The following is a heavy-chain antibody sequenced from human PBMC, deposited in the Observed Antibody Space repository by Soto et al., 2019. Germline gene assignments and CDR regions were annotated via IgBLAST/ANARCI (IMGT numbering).Heavy chain of an antibody. CDR2: INPNSGGT. Sequence: ASVKVSCKASGYTFTGYYMHWVRQAPGQGLEWMGWINPNSGGTNYAQKFQGWVTMTRDTSISTAYMELSRLRSDDTAVYYCARGKSSQRLVSYCYGMDVWGQGTTVTVSS. D-gene: IGHD6-13*01. CDR3: ARGKSSQRLVSYCYGMDV. J-gene: IGHJ6*02. CDR1: GYTFTGYY. V-gene: IGHV1-2*04.